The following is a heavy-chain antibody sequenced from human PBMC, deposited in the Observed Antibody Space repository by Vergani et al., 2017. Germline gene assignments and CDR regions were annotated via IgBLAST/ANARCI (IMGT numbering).Heavy chain of an antibody. D-gene: IGHD3-10*01. CDR3: AGIYGSGSHDAFDI. Sequence: QVQLVESGGGVVQPGRSLRLSCAASGFTFSSYAMHWVRQAPGKGLEWVAVIWYDGSNKYYADSVKGRFTISRDNSKNTLYLQMNSLRAEDTAVYYCAGIYGSGSHDAFDIWGQGTMVTVSS. CDR2: IWYDGSNK. CDR1: GFTFSSYA. V-gene: IGHV3-33*08. J-gene: IGHJ3*02.